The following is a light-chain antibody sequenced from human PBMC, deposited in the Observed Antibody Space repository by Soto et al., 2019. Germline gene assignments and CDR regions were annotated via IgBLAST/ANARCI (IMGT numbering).Light chain of an antibody. J-gene: IGKJ1*01. Sequence: VGVTQCQSAVPGGLGKPAYIYCRSSQRLVYSDRNTYLNCFQQRPGQSPRRLIYKVSNRDSGVPDRFSGIVSGTDFTLKISRVEAYDVAVYHCMQGTHWPGTFAQGTKVDI. CDR3: MQGTHWPGT. V-gene: IGKV2-30*01. CDR1: QRLVYSDRNTY. CDR2: KVS.